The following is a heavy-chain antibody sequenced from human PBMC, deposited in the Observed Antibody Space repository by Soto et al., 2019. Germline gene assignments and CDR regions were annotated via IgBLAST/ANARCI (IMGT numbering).Heavy chain of an antibody. CDR2: IKQDGSEK. CDR1: GFTFSSYW. V-gene: IGHV3-7*01. Sequence: GGSLRLSCAASGFTFSSYWMSWVRQAPGKGLEWVANIKQDGSEKYYVDSGKGRFTISRDNAKNSLYLQMNSLRAEDTAVYYCARDRATDGAVAGTFLFDYWGQGTLVTVSS. D-gene: IGHD6-19*01. CDR3: ARDRATDGAVAGTFLFDY. J-gene: IGHJ4*02.